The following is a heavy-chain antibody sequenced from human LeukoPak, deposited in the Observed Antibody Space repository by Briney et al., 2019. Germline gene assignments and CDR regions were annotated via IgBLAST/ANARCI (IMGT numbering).Heavy chain of an antibody. Sequence: ASVKVSCKASGYTFTAYYVHWVRQAPGQGLEWMGWINPNSGRTHSAPKFQGKVTLTTDTSITTAYMELSSLISGDTALYYCARESSDILGGYYHFWGQGTLVTVSS. CDR1: GYTFTAYY. CDR2: INPNSGRT. J-gene: IGHJ4*02. CDR3: ARESSDILGGYYHF. V-gene: IGHV1-2*02. D-gene: IGHD3-9*01.